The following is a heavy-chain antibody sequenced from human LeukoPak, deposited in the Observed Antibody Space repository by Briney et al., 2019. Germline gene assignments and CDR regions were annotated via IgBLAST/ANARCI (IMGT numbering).Heavy chain of an antibody. D-gene: IGHD1-1*01. CDR2: INHSGST. J-gene: IGHJ4*02. CDR1: GGSSSGYY. Sequence: PSETLSLTCAVYGGSSSGYYWSWIRQPPGKGLEWIGEINHSGSTNYNPSLKSRVTISVDTSKNQFSLKLSSVTAADTAVYYCARVRSLRWVPLFDYWGQGTLVTVSS. CDR3: ARVRSLRWVPLFDY. V-gene: IGHV4-34*01.